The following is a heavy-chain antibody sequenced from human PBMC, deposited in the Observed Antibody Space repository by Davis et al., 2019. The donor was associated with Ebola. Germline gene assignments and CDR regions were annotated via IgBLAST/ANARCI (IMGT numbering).Heavy chain of an antibody. CDR1: GFTFSSYW. V-gene: IGHV3-7*03. CDR3: ARDTHSSGWYFIFDY. CDR2: IKQDGSEK. D-gene: IGHD6-19*01. J-gene: IGHJ4*02. Sequence: GGSLRLSCAASGFTFSSYWMSWVRQAPGKGLEWVANIKQDGSEKYYVDSVKGRFTISRDNAKNSLYLQMNSLRAEDTAVYYCARDTHSSGWYFIFDYWGQGTLVTVSS.